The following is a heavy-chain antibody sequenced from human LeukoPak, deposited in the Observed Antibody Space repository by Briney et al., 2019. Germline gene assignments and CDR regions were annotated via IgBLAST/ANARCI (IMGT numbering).Heavy chain of an antibody. Sequence: GGSLRLSCAASGFTFSSYGMHWVRQAPGKGLEWVAFIRYDGSNKYYADSVKGRFTISRDNSKNTLYLQMNSLRAEDTAVYYCARGGSSWFYFDYWGQGTRVTVSS. CDR3: ARGGSSWFYFDY. J-gene: IGHJ4*02. CDR2: IRYDGSNK. D-gene: IGHD6-13*01. V-gene: IGHV3-30*02. CDR1: GFTFSSYG.